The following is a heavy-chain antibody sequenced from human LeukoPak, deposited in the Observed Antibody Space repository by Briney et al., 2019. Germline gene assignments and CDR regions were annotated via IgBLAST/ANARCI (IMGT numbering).Heavy chain of an antibody. J-gene: IGHJ4*02. Sequence: PSETLSLTCTVSGYSINSGYFWGWVRQPPGKGPEWIGSIFHTGDVYYNPSLRSRVTISVDTSKNQFSLKLSSVTAADTAVYYCARGRYDYVWGSYRYTFLYYFDYWGQGTLVTVSS. CDR3: ARGRYDYVWGSYRYTFLYYFDY. CDR2: IFHTGDV. D-gene: IGHD3-16*02. CDR1: GYSINSGYF. V-gene: IGHV4-38-2*02.